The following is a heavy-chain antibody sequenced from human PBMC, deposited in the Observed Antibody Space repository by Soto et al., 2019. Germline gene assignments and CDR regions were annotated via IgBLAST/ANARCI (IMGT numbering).Heavy chain of an antibody. CDR2: FDPEDGEA. Sequence: QVQLVQSGAEVKRPGASVKVSCKVSGDTLTDLSIHWVRQAPGKGLEYMGGFDPEDGEAMYAQNFQGRVTMTEDTSTDTSYMELSSLTSEDTAVYYCVVAYSGTYYGDLDPWGQGTLVTVSA. D-gene: IGHD1-26*01. V-gene: IGHV1-24*01. CDR3: VVAYSGTYYGDLDP. J-gene: IGHJ5*02. CDR1: GDTLTDLS.